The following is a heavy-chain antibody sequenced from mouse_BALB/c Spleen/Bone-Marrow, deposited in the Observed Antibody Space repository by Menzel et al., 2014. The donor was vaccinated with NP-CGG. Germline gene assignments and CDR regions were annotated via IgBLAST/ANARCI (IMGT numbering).Heavy chain of an antibody. CDR2: INPDSNTI. CDR1: GFDFSRYW. Sequence: EVKLMESGGGLVQPGGSLKLSCAASGFDFSRYWMSWVRQAPGKGLEWIGEINPDSNTINYTPSLKDKFIISRDNAKNTQYLQMSKVRSEDTALYYCARLGYYGSFAYWGQGTLVTVSA. D-gene: IGHD1-2*01. J-gene: IGHJ3*01. CDR3: ARLGYYGSFAY. V-gene: IGHV4-1*02.